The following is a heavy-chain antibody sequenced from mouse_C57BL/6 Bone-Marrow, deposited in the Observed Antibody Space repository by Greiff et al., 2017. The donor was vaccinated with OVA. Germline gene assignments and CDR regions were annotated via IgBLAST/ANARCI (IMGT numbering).Heavy chain of an antibody. CDR1: GFNIKDDY. Sequence: EVKLMESGAELVRPGASVKLSCTASGFNIKDDYMHWVKQRPEQGLEWIGWIDPENGDTEYASKFQGKAPITADTSSNTAYLQLSSLTSEDTAVYYFTPYYYGSSWFAYWGQGTLVTVSA. CDR2: IDPENGDT. J-gene: IGHJ3*01. V-gene: IGHV14-4*01. D-gene: IGHD1-1*01. CDR3: TPYYYGSSWFAY.